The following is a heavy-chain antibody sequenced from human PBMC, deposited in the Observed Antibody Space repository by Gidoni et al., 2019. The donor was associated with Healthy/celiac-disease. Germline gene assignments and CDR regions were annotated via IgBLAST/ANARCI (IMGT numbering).Heavy chain of an antibody. CDR3: ARGGYYDSSGAPFDY. V-gene: IGHV1-46*01. CDR1: GYTFPSYY. D-gene: IGHD3-22*01. Sequence: QVQLVQSGAEVKQPGASVTVSCKASGYTFPSYYMHWVRQAPGQGLEWMGIINPSGGSTSYAQKFQGRVTMTRDTSTSTVYMELSSLRSEDTAVYYCARGGYYDSSGAPFDYWGQGTLVTVSS. CDR2: INPSGGST. J-gene: IGHJ4*02.